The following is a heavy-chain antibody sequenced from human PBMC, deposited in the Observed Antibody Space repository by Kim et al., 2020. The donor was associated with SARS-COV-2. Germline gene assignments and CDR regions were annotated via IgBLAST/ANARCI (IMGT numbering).Heavy chain of an antibody. CDR1: GFTFSDYS. Sequence: GGSLRLSCAASGFTFSDYSMNWVRQAPGKGLEWISSISSGSSYIFYADSVKGRFTISRDNAKNSLHLQMNSLRPEDTALYYCARDLGRDGPEVHPVYWAQGTLVTVSS. CDR3: ARDLGRDGPEVHPVY. CDR2: ISSGSSYI. J-gene: IGHJ4*02. D-gene: IGHD3-16*01. V-gene: IGHV3-21*01.